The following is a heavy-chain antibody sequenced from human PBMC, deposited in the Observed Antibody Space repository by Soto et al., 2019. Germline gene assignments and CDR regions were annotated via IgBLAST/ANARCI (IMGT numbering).Heavy chain of an antibody. J-gene: IGHJ6*02. V-gene: IGHV3-9*01. D-gene: IGHD3-22*01. CDR1: GFTFDDYA. Sequence: EVQLVESGGGLVQPGRSLRLSCAASGFTFDDYAMHWVRQRPGRGLEWVSGITWNSDEIGYPDSVKGRFSISRDNAKKCLYLQMNSLRPDDPALYYCAASRGFDSSGYSGYYYGMDVWGQGTTVTVSS. CDR2: ITWNSDEI. CDR3: AASRGFDSSGYSGYYYGMDV.